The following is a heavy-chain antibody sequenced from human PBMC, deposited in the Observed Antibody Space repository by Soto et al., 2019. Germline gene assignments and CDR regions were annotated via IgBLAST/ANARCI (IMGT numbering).Heavy chain of an antibody. CDR3: AREGGYFDSSGSGVYHYHGVDV. D-gene: IGHD3-22*01. V-gene: IGHV5-10-1*01. J-gene: IGHJ6*02. Sequence: ESLKISCKGSGYSFTSYWISWVRQMPGKGLEWMGRIDPSDSYTNYSPSFQGHVTISADKSISTAYLQWSSLKASDTAMYYCAREGGYFDSSGSGVYHYHGVDVWGQGTTVTVSS. CDR1: GYSFTSYW. CDR2: IDPSDSYT.